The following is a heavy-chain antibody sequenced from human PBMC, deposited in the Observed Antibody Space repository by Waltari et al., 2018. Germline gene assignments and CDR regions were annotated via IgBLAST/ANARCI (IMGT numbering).Heavy chain of an antibody. V-gene: IGHV3-30*02. CDR3: AKGPDSSGYYSNWFDP. J-gene: IGHJ5*02. CDR2: IWSDETNK. Sequence: QVQLVESGGGVVQPGGSLRLSCAASGFTFSNHGIHWVRQAPGKGLAWVAFIWSDETNKHYADSLQGRFTISRDNSKNTVFLQMNSLRTEYTAVYYCAKGPDSSGYYSNWFDPWGQGILVTVSS. D-gene: IGHD3-22*01. CDR1: GFTFSNHG.